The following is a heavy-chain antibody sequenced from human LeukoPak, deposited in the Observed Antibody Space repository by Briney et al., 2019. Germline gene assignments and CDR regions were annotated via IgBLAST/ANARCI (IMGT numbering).Heavy chain of an antibody. J-gene: IGHJ4*02. D-gene: IGHD1-14*01. Sequence: GGSLRLSCAASGFIFSNYAMNWVRQAPGKGLEWVSTISTTAGTIYTDSVKGRFTISRDNSKNTLYLLVTSLRAEDTAVYYCARSLKSNLAAFDYWGQGILVTVSS. CDR2: ISTTAGT. V-gene: IGHV3-23*01. CDR3: ARSLKSNLAAFDY. CDR1: GFIFSNYA.